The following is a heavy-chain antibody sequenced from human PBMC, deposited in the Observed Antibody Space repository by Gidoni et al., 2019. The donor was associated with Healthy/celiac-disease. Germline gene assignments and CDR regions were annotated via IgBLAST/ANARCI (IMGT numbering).Heavy chain of an antibody. D-gene: IGHD6-13*01. CDR3: ARVAAAGQLLFDY. V-gene: IGHV3-7*01. CDR1: AFTFSSYR. J-gene: IGHJ4*02. CDR2: RKQDGSEK. Sequence: EVQLVASGGGLVQPGGSLRLSCAASAFTFSSYRMGWVRQAPGKGLEWVANRKQDGSEKYYVDSVKGRFTISRDNAKNSLYLQMNSLRAEDTAVYYCARVAAAGQLLFDYWGQGTLVTVSS.